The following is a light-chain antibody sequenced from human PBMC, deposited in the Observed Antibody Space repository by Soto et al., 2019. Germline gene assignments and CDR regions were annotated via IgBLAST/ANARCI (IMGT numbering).Light chain of an antibody. CDR1: SSDIGGYNY. Sequence: QSALTQPPSASGSPGQSVTISCTGGSSDIGGYNYVSWYQQRPGKVPRLIIYEVTKRPSGVPDRFSGSKSGNTASLTVSGLQADGEADYYCFSYAGRNNYYLFGPGTKLTVL. CDR2: EVT. J-gene: IGLJ1*01. CDR3: FSYAGRNNYYL. V-gene: IGLV2-8*01.